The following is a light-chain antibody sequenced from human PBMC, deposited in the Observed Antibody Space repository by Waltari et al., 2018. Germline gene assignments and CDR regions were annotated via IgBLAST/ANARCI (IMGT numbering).Light chain of an antibody. CDR1: ELGDKY. Sequence: SYELTQPPSVSVSPGQTASISCSVDELGDKYAGWYRQKPGQSPVLVLYQDTKRPPGIPERFSGSNSGITATLTIRGTQPVDEADYYCQAWDNFTVAFGGGTKLSVL. CDR2: QDT. CDR3: QAWDNFTVA. V-gene: IGLV3-1*01. J-gene: IGLJ2*01.